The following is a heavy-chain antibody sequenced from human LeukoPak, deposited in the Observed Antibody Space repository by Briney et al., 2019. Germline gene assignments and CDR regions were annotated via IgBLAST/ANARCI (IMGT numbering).Heavy chain of an antibody. Sequence: PGGSLRLSCAASGFTVSSNYMSWVRQAPGKGLEWVSSISSSSSYIYYADSVKGRFTISRDNAKNSLYLQMNSLRAEDTAVYYCARGYSSSWYLPDYWGQGTLVTVSS. D-gene: IGHD6-13*01. J-gene: IGHJ4*02. V-gene: IGHV3-21*01. CDR2: ISSSSSYI. CDR3: ARGYSSSWYLPDY. CDR1: GFTVSSNY.